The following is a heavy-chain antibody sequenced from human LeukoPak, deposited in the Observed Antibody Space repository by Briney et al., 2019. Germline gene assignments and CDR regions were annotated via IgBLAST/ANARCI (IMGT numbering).Heavy chain of an antibody. Sequence: ASVKVSCKVSGYTLTELSMHWVRQAPGKGLEWMGGFDPEDGETIYAQKFQGRVTMTEDTSTDTAYMELSSLRSEDTAVYYCATDPKRSPDPDIDYWGQGTLVTVSS. J-gene: IGHJ4*02. V-gene: IGHV1-24*01. CDR2: FDPEDGET. CDR1: GYTLTELS. CDR3: ATDPKRSPDPDIDY. D-gene: IGHD1-14*01.